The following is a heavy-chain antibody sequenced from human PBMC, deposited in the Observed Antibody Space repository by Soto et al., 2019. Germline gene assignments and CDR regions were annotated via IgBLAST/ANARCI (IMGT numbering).Heavy chain of an antibody. CDR2: IYSSGST. CDR1: GCSISNYY. Sequence: SETLSLTCTVSGCSISNYYWNWIRQSPGKGLEWIGYIYSSGSTHYNPSLQNRVTISIDTSKNQVSLNVNSVTAAYTAVYYCARDHPHSYGVYYFDYWGQGTPVTVS. V-gene: IGHV4-59*01. D-gene: IGHD5-18*01. CDR3: ARDHPHSYGVYYFDY. J-gene: IGHJ4*02.